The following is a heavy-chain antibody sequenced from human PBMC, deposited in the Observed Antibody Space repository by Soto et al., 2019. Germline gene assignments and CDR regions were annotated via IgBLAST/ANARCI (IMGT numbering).Heavy chain of an antibody. D-gene: IGHD2-15*01. CDR1: GYTFTSYA. CDR2: INAGNGNT. Sequence: ASVKVSCNASGYTFTSYAMHLVRQAPGQRLEWMGWINAGNGNTKYSQKFQGRVTITRDTSASTAYMELSSLRSEDTAVYYCAREEDLNLRAFDIWGQGTMVTVSS. V-gene: IGHV1-3*01. J-gene: IGHJ3*02. CDR3: AREEDLNLRAFDI.